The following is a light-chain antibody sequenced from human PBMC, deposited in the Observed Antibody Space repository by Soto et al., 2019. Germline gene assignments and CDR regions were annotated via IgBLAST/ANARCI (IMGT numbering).Light chain of an antibody. CDR2: DVN. J-gene: IGLJ2*01. V-gene: IGLV2-11*01. CDR1: SSDVGGYHY. CDR3: CSYAGSYTLV. Sequence: QSVLTQPRSVSGSPGQSVTLSCTGTSSDVGGYHYVSWYQHHPGKAPKIIIYDVNKRPSGVPDRFSGSKSGNTASLTISGLQTEDEADYYCCSYAGSYTLVFGGATKLTVL.